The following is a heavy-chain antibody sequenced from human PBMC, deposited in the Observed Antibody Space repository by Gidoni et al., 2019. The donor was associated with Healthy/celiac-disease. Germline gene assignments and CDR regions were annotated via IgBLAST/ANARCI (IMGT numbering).Heavy chain of an antibody. J-gene: IGHJ5*02. CDR2: INAGNGNT. D-gene: IGHD6-19*01. Sequence: QVQLVQSGAEVKKPGSSVKVSCKASGYTFTRYAMHWVRQAPGQRLEWMGWINAGNGNTKYSQKFQGRVTSTRDTSASTAYMELSSLRSEETAVYYCARDRRIAVAGTYNGFDPWGQGTLVTVSS. V-gene: IGHV1-3*01. CDR3: ARDRRIAVAGTYNGFDP. CDR1: GYTFTRYA.